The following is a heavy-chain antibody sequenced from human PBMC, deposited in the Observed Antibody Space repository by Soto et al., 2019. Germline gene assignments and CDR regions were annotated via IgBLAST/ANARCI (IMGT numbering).Heavy chain of an antibody. CDR2: LLRSGSSA. CDR1: GFTFRNYA. J-gene: IGHJ4*02. CDR3: ARVTHYVDY. Sequence: PGGSLTLSCAASGFTFRNYAMTWARQAPGKGLEWVSSLLRSGSSAYYADSVGGRFTISRDNAKNTLFLQMNSLRVEDTAVYYCARVTHYVDYWGQGTPVTVSS. V-gene: IGHV3-23*01.